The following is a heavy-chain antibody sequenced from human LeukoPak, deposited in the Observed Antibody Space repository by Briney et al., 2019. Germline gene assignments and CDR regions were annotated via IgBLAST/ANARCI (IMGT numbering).Heavy chain of an antibody. D-gene: IGHD3-3*01. J-gene: IGHJ6*03. CDR2: IKQDGSEK. Sequence: GGSLRLSCAASGFTFSSYWMSWVRQAPGKGLEWVANIKQDGSEKYYVDSVKGRFTISRDNAKNSLYLQMNSLRAEDTAVYYCARAIFGVVSPYYYYYMDVWGKGTTVTVS. V-gene: IGHV3-7*04. CDR3: ARAIFGVVSPYYYYYMDV. CDR1: GFTFSSYW.